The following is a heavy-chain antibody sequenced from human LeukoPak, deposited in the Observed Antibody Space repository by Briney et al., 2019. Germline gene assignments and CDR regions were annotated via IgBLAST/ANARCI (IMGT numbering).Heavy chain of an antibody. CDR2: TYHSGST. J-gene: IGHJ5*02. Sequence: SETMSLTCTVSGGSISSGGYYWSWIRQHPGKGLEWISYTYHSGSTYYNPSLVSRVTISVDTSKNQFSLRLSSVTAADTAVYYCARSNGDSPDNWFDPWGQGTLVTVSS. CDR1: GGSISSGGYY. D-gene: IGHD4-17*01. CDR3: ARSNGDSPDNWFDP. V-gene: IGHV4-31*03.